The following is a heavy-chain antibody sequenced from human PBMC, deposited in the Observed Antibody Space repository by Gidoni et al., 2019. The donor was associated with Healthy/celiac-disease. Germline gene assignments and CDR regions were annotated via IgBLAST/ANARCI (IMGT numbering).Heavy chain of an antibody. J-gene: IGHJ4*02. CDR1: GGSFSGYY. Sequence: QVQLQQWGAGLLKPSETLSLTCAVYGGSFSGYYWSWIRQPPGKGLEWIGEINHSGSTNYNPSLKSRVTISVDTSKNQFSLKLSSVTAADTAVYYCARGLWRRDGYNPLTESYVYYFDYWGQGTLVTVSS. CDR2: INHSGST. V-gene: IGHV4-34*01. CDR3: ARGLWRRDGYNPLTESYVYYFDY. D-gene: IGHD5-12*01.